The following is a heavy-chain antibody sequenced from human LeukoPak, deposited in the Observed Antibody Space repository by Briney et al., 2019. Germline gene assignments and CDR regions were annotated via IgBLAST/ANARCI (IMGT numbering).Heavy chain of an antibody. Sequence: SETLSLTCTVSGYSISSGYYCGCMRRPPPKRLVWSGGSYHSGSTYYNPSLKSRVTISVDTSKNQFSLKLSSVTAADTAVYYCARDRRPEYSSSSHDAFDIWGQGTMVTVSS. CDR1: GYSISSGYY. CDR2: SYHSGST. D-gene: IGHD6-6*01. CDR3: ARDRRPEYSSSSHDAFDI. J-gene: IGHJ3*02. V-gene: IGHV4-38-2*02.